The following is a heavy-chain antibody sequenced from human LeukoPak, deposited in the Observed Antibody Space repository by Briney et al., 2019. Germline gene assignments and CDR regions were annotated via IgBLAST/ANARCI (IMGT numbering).Heavy chain of an antibody. J-gene: IGHJ5*02. CDR1: GGSISGYY. CDR2: IYYSGST. V-gene: IGHV4-59*01. D-gene: IGHD6-19*01. Sequence: SETLSLTCTVSGGSISGYYWSWIRQPPGKGLEWIGYIYYSGSTNYNPSLKSRVTISVDTSKSQFSLKLTSVTAADTAVYYCAREGRLAPWLVPGGWFDPWGQGTLVTVSS. CDR3: AREGRLAPWLVPGGWFDP.